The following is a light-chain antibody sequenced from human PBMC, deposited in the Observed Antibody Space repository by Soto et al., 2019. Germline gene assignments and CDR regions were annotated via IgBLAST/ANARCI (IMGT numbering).Light chain of an antibody. CDR2: DAS. CDR3: QHMRK. J-gene: IGKJ1*01. V-gene: IGKV1-5*01. Sequence: GGRVTITCRASQNINNWIAWYQQKPGKAPKFLIYDASTLENGVPSSFSGGGFGTEVSLTISSLQPDDFGSYYCQHMRKFGKGTKVEI. CDR1: QNINNW.